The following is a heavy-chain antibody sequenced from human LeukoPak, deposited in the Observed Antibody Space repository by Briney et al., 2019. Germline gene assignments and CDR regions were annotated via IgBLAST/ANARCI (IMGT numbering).Heavy chain of an antibody. V-gene: IGHV3-48*03. CDR1: GFTFSSYE. D-gene: IGHD3-16*01. Sequence: PGGSLRLSCAASGFTFSSYEMNWVRQAPGKGLEWVSYISSSGSTIYYADSVKGRFTISRDNAKNSLYLQMNSLRAEDTAVYYCARGDYEGFDYWGQGTLVTVSS. CDR3: ARGDYEGFDY. J-gene: IGHJ4*02. CDR2: ISSSGSTI.